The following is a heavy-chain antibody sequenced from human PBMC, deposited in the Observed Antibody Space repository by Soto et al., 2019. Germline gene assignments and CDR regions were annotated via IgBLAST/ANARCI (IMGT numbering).Heavy chain of an antibody. CDR1: GFTFSSYS. J-gene: IGHJ6*02. CDR2: ISSSSSTI. CDR3: ARNWLSHYYYGMDV. Sequence: GGSLRLSCAASGFTFSSYSMNWVRQAPGKGLEWVSYISSSSSTIYYADSVKGRFTISRDNAKNSLYPQMNSLRAEDTAVYYCARNWLSHYYYGMDVWGQGTTVTVSS. V-gene: IGHV3-48*01. D-gene: IGHD3-9*01.